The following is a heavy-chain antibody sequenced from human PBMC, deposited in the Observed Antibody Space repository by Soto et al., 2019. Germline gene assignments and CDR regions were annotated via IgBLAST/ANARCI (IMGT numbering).Heavy chain of an antibody. Sequence: PWETLSLTCTFSVVSISNGQYYCSWIRQTPWKGLEWVGNIYYIGTTYYNPSLKSRVAISVDTSKNQFSLKLSSVAAADTAVYYCGRLWVARSGFDVFDYWGQGSLVTVSS. CDR3: GRLWVARSGFDVFDY. CDR2: IYYIGTT. D-gene: IGHD3-22*01. J-gene: IGHJ4*02. V-gene: IGHV4-30-4*01. CDR1: VVSISNGQYY.